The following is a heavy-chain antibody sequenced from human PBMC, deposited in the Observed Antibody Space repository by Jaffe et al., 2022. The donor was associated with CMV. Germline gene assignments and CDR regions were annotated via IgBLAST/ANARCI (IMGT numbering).Heavy chain of an antibody. CDR1: GFTFSTYA. V-gene: IGHV3-23*04. D-gene: IGHD3-3*01. J-gene: IGHJ6*03. Sequence: EVLLVESGGGLVQPGGSLRLSCAASGFTFSTYAMTWVRQAPGKGLEWVSGITGNADTTYHADSVKGRFTISRDNSKNIVVLQMNSLRADDTAVYYCGRGTELDDLWSGYGEYYYYMDVWGKGTTVIVSS. CDR2: ITGNADTT. CDR3: GRGTELDDLWSGYGEYYYYMDV.